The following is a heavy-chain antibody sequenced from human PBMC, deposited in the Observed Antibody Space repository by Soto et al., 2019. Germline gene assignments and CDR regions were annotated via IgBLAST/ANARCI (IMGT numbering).Heavy chain of an antibody. D-gene: IGHD4-17*01. V-gene: IGHV4-31*03. J-gene: IGHJ2*01. CDR2: IYYSGST. CDR1: GGSISSGGYY. CDR3: ARGGTVPYWYFDL. Sequence: QVQLQESGPGLVKPSQTLSLTCTVSGGSISSGGYYWSWIRQHPGKGLEWIGYIYYSGSTYYNPSLKSRVTISVDTYKNQFSLKLSSVTAADTAVYYCARGGTVPYWYFDLWGRGPLVTVSS.